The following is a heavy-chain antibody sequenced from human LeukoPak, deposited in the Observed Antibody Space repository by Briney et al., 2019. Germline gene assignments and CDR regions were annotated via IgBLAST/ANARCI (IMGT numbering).Heavy chain of an antibody. CDR2: INHRNT. D-gene: IGHD1-26*01. Sequence: SETLSLTCAVYGGSFSGYYWSWIRQPPGKGLEWIGEINHRNTNYNPSLKSRVTISVDTSKNQFSLKLSSVTAADTAVYYCARDSAGTDYPTGDYWGQGTLVTVSS. V-gene: IGHV4-34*01. J-gene: IGHJ4*02. CDR1: GGSFSGYY. CDR3: ARDSAGTDYPTGDY.